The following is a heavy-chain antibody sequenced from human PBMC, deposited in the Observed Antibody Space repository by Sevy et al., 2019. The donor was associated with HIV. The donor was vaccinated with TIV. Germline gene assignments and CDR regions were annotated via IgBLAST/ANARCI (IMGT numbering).Heavy chain of an antibody. CDR3: AREGCTKPHDY. Sequence: GGSLRLSCAASGFTFSKYSMSWVRQPPGKGLEWVSTLSFGCGEINYADSVKGWFTIFRVKSKSSVSLQMNNLRPEDTAVYYCAREGCTKPHDYWGQGTLVTVSS. CDR2: LSFGCGEI. D-gene: IGHD2-8*01. J-gene: IGHJ4*02. V-gene: IGHV3-23*01. CDR1: GFTFSKYS.